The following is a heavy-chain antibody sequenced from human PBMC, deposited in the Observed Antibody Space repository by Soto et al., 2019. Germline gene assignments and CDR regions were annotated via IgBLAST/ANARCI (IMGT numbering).Heavy chain of an antibody. Sequence: EVQLVESGGGLVQPGGSLRLSCAASGFTFSGSVMHWVRQASGKGLEWVGRIGMKSNNFATAYAASVKGRFSISRDDSENMAYLQMNRRQTEATAVYYCSRQDCSGDACRPPNWGQGTLVTVSS. CDR2: IGMKSNNFAT. J-gene: IGHJ4*02. CDR1: GFTFSGSV. V-gene: IGHV3-73*02. D-gene: IGHD2-15*01. CDR3: SRQDCSGDACRPPN.